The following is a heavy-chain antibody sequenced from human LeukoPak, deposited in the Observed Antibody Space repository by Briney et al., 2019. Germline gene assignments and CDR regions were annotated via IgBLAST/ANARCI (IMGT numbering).Heavy chain of an antibody. Sequence: GGSLRLSCAASGFTFPSYAMSWVRQAPGKGLEWVSVISNSGGSTWYADSVKGRFTISRDNSKNTLSLQMNSLRAEDTAVYYCAKEKGSGSYYNYQYGMDVWGQGTTVTVSS. D-gene: IGHD3-10*01. CDR3: AKEKGSGSYYNYQYGMDV. J-gene: IGHJ6*02. V-gene: IGHV3-23*01. CDR2: ISNSGGST. CDR1: GFTFPSYA.